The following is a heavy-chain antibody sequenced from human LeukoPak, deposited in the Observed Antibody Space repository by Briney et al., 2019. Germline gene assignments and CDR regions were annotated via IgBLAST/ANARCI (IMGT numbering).Heavy chain of an antibody. CDR1: GFTFSSFA. CDR2: MSYNGNDK. Sequence: GGSLRLSCAASGFTFSSFAMHWVRQTPGKGLEWVAGMSYNGNDKYYEDSLKGRFTISRDNSKNTLCLQMNSLRAGDTAVYYCARDPSRFGEYGYFDYWGQGSLVTVSS. D-gene: IGHD3-10*01. CDR3: ARDPSRFGEYGYFDY. V-gene: IGHV3-30*04. J-gene: IGHJ4*02.